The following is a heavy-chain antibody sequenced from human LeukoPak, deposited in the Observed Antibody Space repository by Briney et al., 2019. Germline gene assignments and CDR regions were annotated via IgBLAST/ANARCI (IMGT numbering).Heavy chain of an antibody. CDR3: ARDYRSDYLYCSSTSCPRDAFDI. Sequence: PSGTLSLTCAVSGGSISSGGYYWSWIRQHPGKGLEWIGYIYYSGSTYYNPSLKSRVTISVDTSKNQFSLKLSSVTAADTAVYYCARDYRSDYLYCSSTSCPRDAFDIWGQGTMVTVSS. D-gene: IGHD2-2*01. CDR2: IYYSGST. V-gene: IGHV4-31*11. J-gene: IGHJ3*02. CDR1: GGSISSGGYY.